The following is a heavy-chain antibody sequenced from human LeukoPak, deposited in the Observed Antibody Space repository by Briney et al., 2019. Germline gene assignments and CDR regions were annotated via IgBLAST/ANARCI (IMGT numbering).Heavy chain of an antibody. J-gene: IGHJ4*02. D-gene: IGHD6-19*01. Sequence: ASVKVSCTVSGYTLTELSMHWVRQAPGKGLEWMGGFDPEDGETIYAQKFQGRVTMTEDTSTDTAYMELSSLRSEDTAVYYCATDPFQVDVAGTFWGQGTLATVSS. V-gene: IGHV1-24*01. CDR2: FDPEDGET. CDR3: ATDPFQVDVAGTF. CDR1: GYTLTELS.